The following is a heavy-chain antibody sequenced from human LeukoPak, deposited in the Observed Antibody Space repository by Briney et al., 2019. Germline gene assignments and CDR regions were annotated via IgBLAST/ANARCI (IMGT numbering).Heavy chain of an antibody. CDR3: AKDAPYDSSGYR. Sequence: GGSLRLSCAASGFTFSSYSMNWVRQAPGKGLEWVAVISYDGSNKYYADSVKGRFTISRDNSKNTLYLQMNSLRAEDTAVYYRAKDAPYDSSGYRWGQGTLVTVSS. V-gene: IGHV3-30*18. D-gene: IGHD3-22*01. J-gene: IGHJ4*02. CDR1: GFTFSSYS. CDR2: ISYDGSNK.